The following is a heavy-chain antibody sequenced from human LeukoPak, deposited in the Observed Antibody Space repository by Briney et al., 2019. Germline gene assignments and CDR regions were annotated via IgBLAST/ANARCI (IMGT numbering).Heavy chain of an antibody. CDR2: IYTSGNT. CDR1: GGSISTYY. V-gene: IGHV4-4*07. Sequence: SETLSLTCTVPGGSISTYYWSWIRQPAGKGLEWIGRIYTSGNTDYNPSLKSRATMSVDTSKNQFSLRLSSVTAADTAVYYCARDSSRGSNWFDPWGQGTLVTVSS. CDR3: ARDSSRGSNWFDP. J-gene: IGHJ5*02. D-gene: IGHD6-19*01.